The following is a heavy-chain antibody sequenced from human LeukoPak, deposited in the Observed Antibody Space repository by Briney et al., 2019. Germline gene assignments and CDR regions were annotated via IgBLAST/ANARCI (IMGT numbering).Heavy chain of an antibody. CDR1: GGSVSANRPA. CDR2: TYYRSRRCY. V-gene: IGHV6-1*01. CDR3: ARDWDGRYFDY. J-gene: IGHJ4*02. Sequence: SQTLSLTCAISGGSVSANRPAWNWIRQSPSRGLEWLGRTYYRSRRCYDYPVSVKSRITINPDTSKNQFSLHLNSATPEDTAVYYCARDWDGRYFDYWGQGTLVTVSS. D-gene: IGHD1-26*01.